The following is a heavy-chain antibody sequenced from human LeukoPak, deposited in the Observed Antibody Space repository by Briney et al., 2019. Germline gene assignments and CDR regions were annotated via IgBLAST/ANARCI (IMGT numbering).Heavy chain of an antibody. D-gene: IGHD6-19*01. Sequence: GGSLRLSCAASGFTVSSNYMSWVRQAPGKGLEWVSIIYIGGTIYYADSVKGRFTISRDNSKNTLYLQMDSLRAEDTALYYCARDNGGSGWVYWGQGTLVTVSS. J-gene: IGHJ4*02. V-gene: IGHV3-66*01. CDR2: IYIGGTI. CDR1: GFTVSSNY. CDR3: ARDNGGSGWVY.